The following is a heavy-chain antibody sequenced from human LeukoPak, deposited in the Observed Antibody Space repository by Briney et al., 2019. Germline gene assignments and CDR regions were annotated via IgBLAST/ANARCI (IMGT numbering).Heavy chain of an antibody. CDR2: ISGSGGST. V-gene: IGHV3-23*01. D-gene: IGHD6-25*01. Sequence: GGSLRLSCAASGFTFSSYGMSWVRQAPGKGLEWVSAISGSGGSTYYADSVKGRFTISRGNSKNTLYLQMNSLRAEDTAVYYCARGPPWYFDLWGRGTLATVSS. CDR1: GFTFSSYG. J-gene: IGHJ2*01. CDR3: ARGPPWYFDL.